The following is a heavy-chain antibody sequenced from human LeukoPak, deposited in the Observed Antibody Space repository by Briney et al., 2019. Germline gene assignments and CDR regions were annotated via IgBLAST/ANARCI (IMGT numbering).Heavy chain of an antibody. Sequence: PGGSLRLSCAASGFTFSSYAMSWVRQAPGKGLEWVSAISGSGGSTYYADSVKGRFTISRDNSKNTLCLQMNSLRAEDTAVYYCAKDRPVLRYFDWLPYWGQGTLVTVSS. J-gene: IGHJ4*02. CDR3: AKDRPVLRYFDWLPY. D-gene: IGHD3-9*01. CDR2: ISGSGGST. V-gene: IGHV3-23*01. CDR1: GFTFSSYA.